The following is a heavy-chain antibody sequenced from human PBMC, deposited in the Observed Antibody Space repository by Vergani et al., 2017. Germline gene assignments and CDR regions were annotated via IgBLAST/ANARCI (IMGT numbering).Heavy chain of an antibody. J-gene: IGHJ4*02. V-gene: IGHV1-69*10. CDR2: IIPILGIA. CDR3: ARDPGYYYGSDTFDY. CDR1: GYTFTSYG. Sequence: QVQLVQSGAEVKKPGASVKVSCKASGYTFTSYGISWVRQAPGQGLEWMGWIIPILGIANYAQKFQGRVTITADKSTSTAYMELSSLRSEDTAVYYCARDPGYYYGSDTFDYWGQGTLVTVSS. D-gene: IGHD3-10*01.